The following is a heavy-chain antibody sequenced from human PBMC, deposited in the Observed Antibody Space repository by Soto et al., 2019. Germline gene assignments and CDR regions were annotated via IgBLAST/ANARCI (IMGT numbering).Heavy chain of an antibody. CDR1: RFTFSSYA. CDR2: ISGSGGST. J-gene: IGHJ3*02. Sequence: EVQLLESGGGLVQPGGSLRLSCTASRFTFSSYAMSWVRQAPGKGLEWVSAISGSGGSTYYADSVKGRFTISRDNSTNTLYLQMNSLRAEDTAVYYCAKDPFGVIAVAGISIWAQGTMVTVSS. V-gene: IGHV3-23*01. D-gene: IGHD6-19*01. CDR3: AKDPFGVIAVAGISI.